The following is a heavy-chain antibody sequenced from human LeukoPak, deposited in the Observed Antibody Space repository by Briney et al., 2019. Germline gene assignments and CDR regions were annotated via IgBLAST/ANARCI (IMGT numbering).Heavy chain of an antibody. J-gene: IGHJ4*02. CDR1: GFTFSSYS. Sequence: GGSLRLSCAASGFTFSSYSMNWVRQAPGKGLEWVSAISGSGGSTYYADSVKGRFTISRDNSKNTLYLQMNSLRAEDTAVYYCAKDRHDYGDYFDYWGQGTLVTVSS. D-gene: IGHD4-17*01. CDR3: AKDRHDYGDYFDY. CDR2: ISGSGGST. V-gene: IGHV3-23*01.